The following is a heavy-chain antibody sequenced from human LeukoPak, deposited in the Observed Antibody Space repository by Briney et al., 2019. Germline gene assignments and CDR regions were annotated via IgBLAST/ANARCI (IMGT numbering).Heavy chain of an antibody. J-gene: IGHJ4*02. D-gene: IGHD1-26*01. Sequence: SETLSLTCTVSGGSISSYYWSWIRQPAGKGLEWIGHMYTSGSINNYNPSLKSRVTMSVDTSKNQFSLKLSSVTAADTAVYYCARAVISGSYYGYYLDYWGQGTLVTVSS. CDR3: ARAVISGSYYGYYLDY. V-gene: IGHV4-4*07. CDR1: GGSISSYY. CDR2: MYTSGSIN.